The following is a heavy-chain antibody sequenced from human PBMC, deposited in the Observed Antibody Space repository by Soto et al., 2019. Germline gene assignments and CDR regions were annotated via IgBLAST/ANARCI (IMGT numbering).Heavy chain of an antibody. J-gene: IGHJ4*02. V-gene: IGHV4-59*01. CDR2: IYYTGST. CDR1: GASISSYY. CDR3: ARDREYYFDA. D-gene: IGHD3-10*01. Sequence: SETLSLTCTVSGASISSYYWSWIRQPPGKGLEWIGYIYYTGSTNYNPSLKSRVTISMDTSKNQFSLKLSFVTAADTAVYYCARDREYYFDAWGQGTLVTVSS.